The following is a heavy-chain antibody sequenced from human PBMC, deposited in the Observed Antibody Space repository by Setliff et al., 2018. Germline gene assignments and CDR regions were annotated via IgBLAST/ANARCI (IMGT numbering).Heavy chain of an antibody. Sequence: ASVKVSCKASGYTLSNSILSWVRQAPGQGLEWVGWISAYDGKTYSAQKFQDRVTLTTHTSTNMGYLELRDLRSDATAVYYCLRLVRYCTKIACQATSGDEVWGLGTLVTVSS. V-gene: IGHV1-18*01. D-gene: IGHD2-8*01. J-gene: IGHJ4*02. CDR3: LRLVRYCTKIACQATSGDEV. CDR1: GYTLSNSI. CDR2: ISAYDGKT.